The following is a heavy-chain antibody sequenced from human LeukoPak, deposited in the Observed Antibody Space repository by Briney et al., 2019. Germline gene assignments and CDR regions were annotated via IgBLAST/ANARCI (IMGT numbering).Heavy chain of an antibody. V-gene: IGHV4-34*01. CDR2: INHSGST. D-gene: IGHD2-2*01. CDR3: ARERRSVYCSSTSCPFFDY. Sequence: PSETLSLTCAVYGGSFSGYYWSWIRQPPGKGLEWIGEINHSGSTNYNPSLKSRVTISVDTSKNQFSLKLSSVTAADTAVYYCARERRSVYCSSTSCPFFDYWGQGTLVTVSS. J-gene: IGHJ4*02. CDR1: GGSFSGYY.